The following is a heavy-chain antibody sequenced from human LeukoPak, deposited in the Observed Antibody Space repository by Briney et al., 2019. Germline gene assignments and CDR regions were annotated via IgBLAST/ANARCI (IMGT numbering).Heavy chain of an antibody. J-gene: IGHJ4*02. CDR1: GYTFTSYY. CDR3: ARGGWTGYSYGSLPEYYFDY. D-gene: IGHD5-18*01. CDR2: INPSGGST. Sequence: GASVKVSCKASGYTFTSYYMHWVRQAPGQGLEWMGIINPSGGSTSYAQKFQGRVTMTRDTSISTAYMELSRLRSDDTAIFYCARGGWTGYSYGSLPEYYFDYWGQGTLVTVSS. V-gene: IGHV1-46*01.